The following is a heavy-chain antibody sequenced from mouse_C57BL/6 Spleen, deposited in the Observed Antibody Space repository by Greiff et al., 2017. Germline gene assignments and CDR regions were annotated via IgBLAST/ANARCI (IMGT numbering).Heavy chain of an antibody. V-gene: IGHV14-1*01. J-gene: IGHJ2*01. Sequence: VQLQQSGAELVRPGASVKLSCTASGFNIKDYYMHWVKQRPEQGLEWIGRIDPEDGDTEYAPKFQGKATMTADTSSNTAYLQLSSLTSEDTAVYYCTTPYYYGSSYPFDYGGQGTTLTVSS. CDR3: TTPYYYGSSYPFDY. D-gene: IGHD1-1*01. CDR1: GFNIKDYY. CDR2: IDPEDGDT.